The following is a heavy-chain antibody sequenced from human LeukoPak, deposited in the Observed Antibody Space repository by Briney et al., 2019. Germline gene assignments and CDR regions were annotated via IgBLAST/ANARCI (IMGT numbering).Heavy chain of an antibody. V-gene: IGHV3-11*01. CDR2: ISSSGSTI. D-gene: IGHD4-17*01. CDR3: ARELMTTVTIPFDY. J-gene: IGHJ4*02. Sequence: PGGSLRLSCAASGFTFSDYYMSWIRQAPGKGLEWVSYISSSGSTIYYADSVKGRFTISRDTAKTPLYLKMNTLRAEDTAVYSCARELMTTVTIPFDYWGQGPLVTASS. CDR1: GFTFSDYY.